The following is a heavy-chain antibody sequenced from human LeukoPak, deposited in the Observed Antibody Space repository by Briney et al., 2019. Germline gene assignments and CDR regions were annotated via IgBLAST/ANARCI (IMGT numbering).Heavy chain of an antibody. CDR3: ARGRGKITMVRGPRGNWFDP. J-gene: IGHJ5*02. CDR2: INHSGST. Sequence: SETLSLTCAVYGGSFSGYYWSWIRRPPGKGLEWIGEINHSGSTNYNPSLKSRVTISVDTSKNQFSLKLSSVTAADTAVYYCARGRGKITMVRGPRGNWFDPWGQGTLVTVSS. V-gene: IGHV4-34*01. D-gene: IGHD3-10*01. CDR1: GGSFSGYY.